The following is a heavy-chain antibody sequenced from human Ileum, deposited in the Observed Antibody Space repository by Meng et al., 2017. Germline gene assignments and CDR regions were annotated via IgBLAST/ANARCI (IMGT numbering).Heavy chain of an antibody. CDR3: AKYIDFGPSRHFDY. Sequence: GGSLKISCAASGFTFRSYGMTWVRQAPGKGLEWVSTSGTVGDTYYADSVKGRFTISRDSSKNTLYLQMNSLRAEDTAVYYCAKYIDFGPSRHFDYWGQGTLVTVSS. CDR2: SGTVGDT. D-gene: IGHD3-9*01. J-gene: IGHJ4*02. V-gene: IGHV3-23*01. CDR1: GFTFRSYG.